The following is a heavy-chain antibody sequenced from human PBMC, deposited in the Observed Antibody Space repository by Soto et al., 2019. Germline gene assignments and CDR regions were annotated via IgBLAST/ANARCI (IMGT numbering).Heavy chain of an antibody. CDR2: ISAYNGNT. Sequence: ASVKVSCKASGYTFTSYGISWVRQAPGQGLEWMGWISAYNGNTNYAQKLQGRVTMTTDTSTSTAYMELRSLRSDDTAVYYCARAVRYDFWSGPGSYYGMDVWGQGTTVTVSS. CDR3: ARAVRYDFWSGPGSYYGMDV. CDR1: GYTFTSYG. V-gene: IGHV1-18*01. J-gene: IGHJ6*02. D-gene: IGHD3-3*01.